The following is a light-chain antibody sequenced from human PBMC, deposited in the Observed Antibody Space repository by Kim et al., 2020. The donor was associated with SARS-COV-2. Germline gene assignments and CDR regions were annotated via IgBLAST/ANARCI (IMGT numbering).Light chain of an antibody. V-gene: IGLV3-19*01. CDR1: SLRSYY. J-gene: IGLJ2*01. CDR2: GKN. Sequence: SSSLPPSPSFSLAFCQTVRITCQGDSLRSYYATWYQQKPGQAPIVVIYGKNNRPSGIPDRFSGSSSGNTASLTITGTQAGDEADYYCNSRDSNDNVVFGGGTQLTVL. CDR3: NSRDSNDNVV.